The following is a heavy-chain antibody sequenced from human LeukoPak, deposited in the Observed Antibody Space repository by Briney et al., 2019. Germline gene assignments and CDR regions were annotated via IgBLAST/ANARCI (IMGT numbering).Heavy chain of an antibody. CDR3: ARETYYYGSGSYYADYYYYYMDV. D-gene: IGHD3-10*01. Sequence: KPSETLSLTCTVSGYSISSSYYWSWIRQPPGKGLEGMGRIYTIGSTNYNPPLKSRVTMSVDTSKNQFSLKLSSVTAADTAVYYCARETYYYGSGSYYADYYYYYMDVWGKGTTVTISS. V-gene: IGHV4-4*07. J-gene: IGHJ6*03. CDR1: GYSISSSYY. CDR2: IYTIGST.